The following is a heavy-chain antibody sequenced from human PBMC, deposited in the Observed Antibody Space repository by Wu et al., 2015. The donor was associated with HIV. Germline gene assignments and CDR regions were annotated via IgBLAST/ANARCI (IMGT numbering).Heavy chain of an antibody. CDR2: IIPLYGRT. V-gene: IGHV1-69*02. D-gene: IGHD3-22*01. J-gene: IGHJ4*02. CDR1: GGPFTNFG. CDR3: ARPIDYYDSSGYWN. Sequence: QVQMIQSGAEVRKPGSSVKVSCKASGGPFTNFGLNWVRQAPGAGLEWLGTIIPLYGRTNYAQKFLGRIMVSADKSTSTTFLELSSLRSEDTAVYYCARPIDYYDSSGYWNWGQGTLVTVSS.